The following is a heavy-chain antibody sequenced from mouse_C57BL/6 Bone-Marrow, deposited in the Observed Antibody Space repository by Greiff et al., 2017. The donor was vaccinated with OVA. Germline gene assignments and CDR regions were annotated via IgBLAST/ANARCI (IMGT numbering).Heavy chain of an antibody. Sequence: VQLQQSGPELVKPGASVKISCKASGYAFSSSWMNWVKQRPGKCLEWIGRIYPGDGDTNYNGKFKGKATLTADKSSSTAYMQLSSLTSEDSAVYFCAKLLRRIDYWGQGTTLTVSS. CDR3: AKLLRRIDY. V-gene: IGHV1-82*01. CDR2: IYPGDGDT. CDR1: GYAFSSSW. J-gene: IGHJ2*01. D-gene: IGHD1-1*01.